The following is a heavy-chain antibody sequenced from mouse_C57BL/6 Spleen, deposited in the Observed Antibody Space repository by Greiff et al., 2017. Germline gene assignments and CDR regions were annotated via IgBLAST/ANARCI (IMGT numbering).Heavy chain of an antibody. CDR1: GYTFTSYW. D-gene: IGHD2-3*01. J-gene: IGHJ4*01. V-gene: IGHV1-55*01. CDR2: IYPGSGST. Sequence: QVQLQQPGAELVKPGASVKMSCKASGYTFTSYWITWVKQRPGQGLEWIGDIYPGSGSTNYNEKFKSKATLTVDTSSSTAYMQLSSLTSEDAAVYYCTRRLLRYAMDYWGQGTSVTVSS. CDR3: TRRLLRYAMDY.